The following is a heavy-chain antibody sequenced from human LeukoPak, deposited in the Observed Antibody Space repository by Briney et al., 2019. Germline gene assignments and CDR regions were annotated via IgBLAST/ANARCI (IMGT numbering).Heavy chain of an antibody. CDR2: INSDGSST. J-gene: IGHJ4*02. CDR1: GFTFSSYW. Sequence: GGSLRLSCAASGFTFSSYWIHWVRQAPGKGLVWVSRINSDGSSTSYADSVKGRFTISRDNAKNTLYLQMNSLRAEDTAVYYCARVSAAGTGPDSWGQGTLVTVSS. D-gene: IGHD6-13*01. CDR3: ARVSAAGTGPDS. V-gene: IGHV3-74*01.